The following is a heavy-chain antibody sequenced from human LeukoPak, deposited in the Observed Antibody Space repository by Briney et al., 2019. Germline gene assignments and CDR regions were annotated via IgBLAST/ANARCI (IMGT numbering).Heavy chain of an antibody. CDR1: GFTFSDYY. CDR3: ARGYRPYYYYYYMDV. Sequence: GSLRLSCAASGFTFSDYYMSWIRQPPGKGLEWIGEINHSGSTNYNPSLKSRVTISVDTSKNQFSLKLSSVTAADTAVYYCARGYRPYYYYYYMDVWGKGTTVTVSS. CDR2: INHSGST. V-gene: IGHV4-34*01. D-gene: IGHD6-6*01. J-gene: IGHJ6*03.